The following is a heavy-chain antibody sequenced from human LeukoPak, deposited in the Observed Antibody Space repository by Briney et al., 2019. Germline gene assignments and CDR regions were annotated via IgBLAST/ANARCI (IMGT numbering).Heavy chain of an antibody. CDR2: ISCDGSNK. Sequence: GGSLRLSCAASGFTFSSYAMHWVRQAPGKGLEWVAVISCDGSNKYYADSVKGRFTISRDNSKNTLYLQMNSLRAEDTAVYYCATTALAADFWSGYYTYWGQGTLVTVSS. J-gene: IGHJ4*02. D-gene: IGHD3-3*01. CDR3: ATTALAADFWSGYYTY. V-gene: IGHV3-30-3*01. CDR1: GFTFSSYA.